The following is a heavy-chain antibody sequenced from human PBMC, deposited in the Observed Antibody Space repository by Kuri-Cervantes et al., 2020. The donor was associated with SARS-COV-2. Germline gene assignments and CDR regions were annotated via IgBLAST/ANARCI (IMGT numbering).Heavy chain of an antibody. D-gene: IGHD5/OR15-5a*01. Sequence: GESLKISCATSGFTFAHSWMNWVRQAPGKGPEWVGRIKSNADGGTVDYAVAVEGRFTISRDDSKNTLFLQMNGLRVEDTAKYYCNTDKPTVVSRDYWGPGVPVTVSS. V-gene: IGHV3-15*07. CDR3: NTDKPTVVSRDY. CDR2: IKSNADGGTV. J-gene: IGHJ4*02. CDR1: GFTFAHSW.